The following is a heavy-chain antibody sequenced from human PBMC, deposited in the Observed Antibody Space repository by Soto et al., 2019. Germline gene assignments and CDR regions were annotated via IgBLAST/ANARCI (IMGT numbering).Heavy chain of an antibody. D-gene: IGHD3-9*01. J-gene: IGHJ4*02. Sequence: GGSLRLSCAVSGFIFSNYAMTWVRQPPGKGLEWVSSISGGDGDTTYYADSVKGRFTVSRDNSKSTLYLQMKSLRAVDKAIYYREKEFEGFTDHWSQGSLVTVSS. CDR1: GFIFSNYA. CDR2: ISGGDGDTT. CDR3: EKEFEGFTDH. V-gene: IGHV3-23*01.